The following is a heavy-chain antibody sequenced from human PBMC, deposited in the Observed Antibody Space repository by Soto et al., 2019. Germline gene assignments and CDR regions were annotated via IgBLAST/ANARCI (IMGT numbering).Heavy chain of an antibody. D-gene: IGHD6-13*01. CDR3: ARDRGIAEVGPLFDY. CDR2: LSSSGSYI. V-gene: IGHV3-21*01. CDR1: GFTFRTYS. Sequence: EVQLVESGGGPVKPGGSLRLSCAASGFTFRTYSMGWVRQARGEGLQWVSSLSSSGSYIFYADSVKGRFTISRDNAKNLLYLQMSSLRVEVTAVYFCARDRGIAEVGPLFDYWGQGTVVTVSS. J-gene: IGHJ4*02.